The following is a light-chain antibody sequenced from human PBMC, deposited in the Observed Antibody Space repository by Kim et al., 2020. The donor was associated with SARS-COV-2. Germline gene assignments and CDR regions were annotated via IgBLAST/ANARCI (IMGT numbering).Light chain of an antibody. CDR1: SSNIGSNN. J-gene: IGLJ3*02. Sequence: QFVLTQPPSASGTPGQRVTISCSGSSSNIGSNNVNWYQQLPETAPKLLIYSNNERPSGVPDRFSGSKSGTSASLAISGLQSEDEADYYCASWDDSLSGSWVFGGGTKLTVL. V-gene: IGLV1-44*01. CDR3: ASWDDSLSGSWV. CDR2: SNN.